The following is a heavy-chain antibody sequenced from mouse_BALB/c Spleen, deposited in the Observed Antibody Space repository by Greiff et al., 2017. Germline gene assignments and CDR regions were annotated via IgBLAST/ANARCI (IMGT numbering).Heavy chain of an antibody. Sequence: EVKVVESGGGLVQPGGSLKLSCAASGFTFSSYTMSWVRQTPEKRLEWVAYISNGGGSTYYPDTVKGRFTISRDNAKNTLYLQMSSLKSEDTAMYYCARLPYYGNFLYFDVWGAGTTVTVSS. V-gene: IGHV5-12-2*01. CDR1: GFTFSSYT. CDR2: ISNGGGST. J-gene: IGHJ1*01. D-gene: IGHD2-10*01. CDR3: ARLPYYGNFLYFDV.